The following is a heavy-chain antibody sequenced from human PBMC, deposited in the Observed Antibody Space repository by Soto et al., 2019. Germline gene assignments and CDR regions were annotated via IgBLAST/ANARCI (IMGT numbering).Heavy chain of an antibody. CDR1: GFTVSSYG. V-gene: IGHV3-30*03. CDR3: ARGYTSGYPSNWFDP. D-gene: IGHD3-3*01. Sequence: GGSLRLSCAASGFTVSSYGMHWVRQAPGKGLEWVAVISYDGSKKYYADSVKGRFTISRDNSKNTLYLQMDSLRDEDTAVYYCARGYTSGYPSNWFDPWGQGTLVTAPQ. J-gene: IGHJ5*02. CDR2: ISYDGSKK.